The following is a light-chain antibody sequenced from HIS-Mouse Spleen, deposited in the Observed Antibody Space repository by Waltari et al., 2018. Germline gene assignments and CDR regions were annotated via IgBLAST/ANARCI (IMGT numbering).Light chain of an antibody. Sequence: SYELTQPPSVSVSPGQTARITCSGDALPKKYAYWYQQKSGQAPVLVIYEESKRPSGIPEIFSGPTSGTMATLTISGAQVEDEADYYCYSTDSSGNHRVFGGGTKLTVL. CDR2: EES. CDR3: YSTDSSGNHRV. CDR1: ALPKKY. J-gene: IGLJ2*01. V-gene: IGLV3-10*01.